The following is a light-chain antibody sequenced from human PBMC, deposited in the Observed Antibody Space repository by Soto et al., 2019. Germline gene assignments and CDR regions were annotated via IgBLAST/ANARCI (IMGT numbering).Light chain of an antibody. CDR1: TSNVGSNL. J-gene: IGLJ2*01. Sequence: QSVLAQPPSASGTPGQRVTISCSGSTSNVGSNLASWYQQRPGSAPKLLIYNDYERPSGVPDRFSGSKSGTSASLGISGLRSEDEADYFCAVWDDSLSGVVFGGGTKVTVL. CDR2: NDY. V-gene: IGLV1-47*02. CDR3: AVWDDSLSGVV.